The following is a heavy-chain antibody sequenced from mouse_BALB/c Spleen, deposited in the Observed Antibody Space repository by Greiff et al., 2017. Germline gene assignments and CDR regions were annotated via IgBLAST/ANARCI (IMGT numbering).Heavy chain of an antibody. CDR3: ARTYGNAMDY. D-gene: IGHD2-1*01. Sequence: EVKLQESGPGLVKPSQSLSLTCTVTGYSITSDYAWNWIRQFPGNKLEWMGYISYSGSTSYNPSLKSRISITRDTSKNQFFLQLNSVTTEDTATYYCARTYGNAMDYWGQGTSVTVSS. CDR2: ISYSGST. J-gene: IGHJ4*01. V-gene: IGHV3-2*02. CDR1: GYSITSDYA.